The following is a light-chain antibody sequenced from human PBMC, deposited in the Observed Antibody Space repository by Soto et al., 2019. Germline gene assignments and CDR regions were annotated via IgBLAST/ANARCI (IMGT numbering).Light chain of an antibody. CDR1: QSVSSN. Sequence: EIVMTQSQATLSVAPGERATLSCRASQSVSSNLAWYQQKPGQAPRLLIYGASTRATGIPARFSGSGSGTKFTLTISSLQSEDVAVYHCQQYNNWPPITFGGRTRLDIK. CDR2: GAS. V-gene: IGKV3-15*01. J-gene: IGKJ5*01. CDR3: QQYNNWPPIT.